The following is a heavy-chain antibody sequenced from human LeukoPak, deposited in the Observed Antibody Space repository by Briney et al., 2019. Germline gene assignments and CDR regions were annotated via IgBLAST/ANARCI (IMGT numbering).Heavy chain of an antibody. V-gene: IGHV3-9*01. CDR1: GFTFENFA. CDR3: AKGGATTFLTNSPFDL. D-gene: IGHD2/OR15-2a*01. CDR2: MNWRGSSI. J-gene: IGHJ2*01. Sequence: GGSLRLSCAASGFTFENFAMHWVRQAPGEGLEWVSGMNWRGSSIDYADSVRGRVTISRENGEKSLYLQMTSLKPEDTASYYCAKGGATTFLTNSPFDLWGRGTLLTVSS.